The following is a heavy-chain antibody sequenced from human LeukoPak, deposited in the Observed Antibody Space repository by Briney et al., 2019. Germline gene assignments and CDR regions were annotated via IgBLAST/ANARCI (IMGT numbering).Heavy chain of an antibody. Sequence: GGSLRLSCAASGFTFSSYWMSWVRQAPGKGLEWVANIEQDGSEKYYVDSVKGRFTLSRDNAKNSLYLQMNSLRAEDMAVYYCARAAYAFEDFWGQGTLVTVSS. D-gene: IGHD3-16*01. J-gene: IGHJ4*02. V-gene: IGHV3-7*04. CDR2: IEQDGSEK. CDR3: ARAAYAFEDF. CDR1: GFTFSSYW.